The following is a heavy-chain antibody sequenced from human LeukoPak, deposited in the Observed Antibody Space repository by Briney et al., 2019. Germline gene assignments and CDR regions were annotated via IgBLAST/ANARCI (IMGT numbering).Heavy chain of an antibody. CDR2: IYTSGST. D-gene: IGHD1-26*01. J-gene: IGHJ5*02. CDR3: ARDRVTYSGSHLFDP. Sequence: SETLSLTCTVSGGSISSYYWSWIRQPAGKGLEWIGRIYTSGSTNYNPSLKSRVTMPVDTSKNQFSLKLSSVTAADTAVYYCARDRVTYSGSHLFDPWGQGTLVTVSS. V-gene: IGHV4-4*07. CDR1: GGSISSYY.